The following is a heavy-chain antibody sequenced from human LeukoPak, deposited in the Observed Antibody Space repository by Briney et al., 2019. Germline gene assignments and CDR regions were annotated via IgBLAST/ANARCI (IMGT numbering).Heavy chain of an antibody. CDR3: ARQKYSSGLDAFDI. D-gene: IGHD5-18*01. J-gene: IGHJ3*02. CDR2: IYPGDSDT. CDR1: GYSFTNYL. V-gene: IGHV5-51*01. Sequence: GESLKISCKGSGYSFTNYLIGWVRQMPGKGLGWITIIYPGDSDTRYSPSFQGQVTISADKSINTAYLQWSSLKASDSAMYYCARQKYSSGLDAFDIWGQGTMVTVSS.